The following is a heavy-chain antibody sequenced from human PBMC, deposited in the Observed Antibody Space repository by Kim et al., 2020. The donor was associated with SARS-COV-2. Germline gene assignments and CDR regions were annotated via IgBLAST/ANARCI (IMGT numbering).Heavy chain of an antibody. D-gene: IGHD1-1*01. J-gene: IGHJ6*02. CDR1: GFTVTNYW. CDR2: IKSEGTGI. V-gene: IGHV3-74*01. Sequence: GGSLRLSCAASGFTVTNYWMHWVRQAPGKGLVWVSRIKSEGTGISYADSVKGRFTISRDNVNNTLYLQMNNLRAEDTAVYYCASGTVLYGLDVWSQGTTVTPSS. CDR3: ASGTVLYGLDV.